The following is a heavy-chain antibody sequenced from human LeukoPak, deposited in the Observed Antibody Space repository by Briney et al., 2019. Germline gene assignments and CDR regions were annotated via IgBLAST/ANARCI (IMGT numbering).Heavy chain of an antibody. J-gene: IGHJ6*02. Sequence: SETLSLTCTVSGGSVISGHYCWGWVRQPPGKELEWIASVHFNGQTYSNPSLSGRVTMSIDTSKNQFSLKLSSVTAADTAVYYCARMDDQDYYGMDVWGQGTTVTVSS. V-gene: IGHV4-39*07. CDR2: VHFNGQT. D-gene: IGHD2-2*03. CDR3: ARMDDQDYYGMDV. CDR1: GGSVISGHYC.